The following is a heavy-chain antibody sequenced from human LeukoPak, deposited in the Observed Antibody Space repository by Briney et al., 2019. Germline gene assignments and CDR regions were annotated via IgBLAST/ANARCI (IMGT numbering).Heavy chain of an antibody. D-gene: IGHD1-26*01. J-gene: IGHJ5*02. Sequence: SETLSLTCTVSGGSISSAGYYWSWIRQPAGKGLEWIGRINASGSTNYNPSLKSRVTISVDTSKNQFSLKLSSVTAADTAVYYCAKSGSPRGSWFDPWGQGTLVTVSS. CDR2: INASGST. V-gene: IGHV4-61*02. CDR1: GGSISSAGYY. CDR3: AKSGSPRGSWFDP.